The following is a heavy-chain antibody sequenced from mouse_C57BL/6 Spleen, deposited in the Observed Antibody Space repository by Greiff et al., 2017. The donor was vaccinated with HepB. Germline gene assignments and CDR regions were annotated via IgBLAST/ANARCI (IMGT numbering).Heavy chain of an antibody. Sequence: QVQLQQSGAELARPGASVKMSCKASGYTFTSYTMHWVKQRPGQGLEWIGYINPSSGYTKYNQKFKDKATLTEDKSSSTAYMQLSSLTSEDSAVYYCARHLTGTKAWFAYWGQGTLVTVSA. D-gene: IGHD4-1*01. V-gene: IGHV1-4*01. CDR3: ARHLTGTKAWFAY. CDR1: GYTFTSYT. J-gene: IGHJ3*01. CDR2: INPSSGYT.